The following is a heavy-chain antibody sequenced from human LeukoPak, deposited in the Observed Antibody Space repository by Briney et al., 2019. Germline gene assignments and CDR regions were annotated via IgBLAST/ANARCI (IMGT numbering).Heavy chain of an antibody. Sequence: GESLKISCKGSGYSFTSFWIGWVRQMPGKGLEWMGIIYPGDSDTRYSPSFQGQVTISADKFISTAYLQWSSLKASDTAMYYCARKGSYYYYYMDVWGKGTTVTVSS. J-gene: IGHJ6*03. CDR2: IYPGDSDT. CDR3: ARKGSYYYYYMDV. CDR1: GYSFTSFW. V-gene: IGHV5-51*01.